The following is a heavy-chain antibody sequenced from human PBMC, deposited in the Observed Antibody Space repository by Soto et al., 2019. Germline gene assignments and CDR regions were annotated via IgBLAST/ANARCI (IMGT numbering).Heavy chain of an antibody. CDR2: IHSDGGT. J-gene: IGHJ4*02. D-gene: IGHD6-13*01. CDR3: LVASAAY. CDR1: GYTVSRIY. Sequence: PGGSLRFSCAPSGYTVSRIYIKWVRQAPGKGLEWVSAIHSDGGTHYADSVKGRFTISRDNATNTVYLQMSSLTTADTAVYYCLVASAAYWGPGTQVTVSS. V-gene: IGHV3-66*01.